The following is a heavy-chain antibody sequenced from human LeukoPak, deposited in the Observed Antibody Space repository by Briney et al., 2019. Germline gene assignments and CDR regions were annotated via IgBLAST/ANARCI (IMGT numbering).Heavy chain of an antibody. CDR3: ARDVQLERLIDY. D-gene: IGHD1-1*01. CDR1: GYTFTSYY. J-gene: IGHJ4*02. Sequence: ASVKVSCTASGYTFTSYYMHWVRQAPGQGLEWMGIINPSGGSTSYAQKFQGRVTMTRDTSTSTVYMELSSLRSEDTAVYYCARDVQLERLIDYWGQGTLVTVSS. CDR2: INPSGGST. V-gene: IGHV1-46*01.